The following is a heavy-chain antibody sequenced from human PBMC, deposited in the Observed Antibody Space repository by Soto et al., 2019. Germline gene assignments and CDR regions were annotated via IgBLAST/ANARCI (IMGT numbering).Heavy chain of an antibody. CDR1: GFTVSSNF. V-gene: IGHV3-53*01. J-gene: IGHJ6*02. Sequence: EVQLVESGGGLIQPGGSLRLSCAASGFTVSSNFMTWARQAPGKGLEWVSNIHRGGTTYYADAVRGRFSVSRDNSKNALFLQMNSLRGEDTAVYFCTRGAGNGWVYEYGMDVWGQGTAVTVSS. D-gene: IGHD6-25*01. CDR2: IHRGGTT. CDR3: TRGAGNGWVYEYGMDV.